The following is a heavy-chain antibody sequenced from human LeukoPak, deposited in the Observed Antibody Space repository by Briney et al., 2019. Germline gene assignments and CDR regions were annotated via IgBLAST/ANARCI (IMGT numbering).Heavy chain of an antibody. CDR3: ARGRGGDYVPSRFDY. D-gene: IGHD4-17*01. CDR2: IQPNGNDK. Sequence: GGSLRLSCAASGFTFKNYGMHWVRQAPGKGLECGALIQPNGNDKYYGDSVKGRFTVSRETSKNTLYLQLNSLRAEDTALYYCARGRGGDYVPSRFDYWGQGTLVTVSS. J-gene: IGHJ4*02. CDR1: GFTFKNYG. V-gene: IGHV3-30*02.